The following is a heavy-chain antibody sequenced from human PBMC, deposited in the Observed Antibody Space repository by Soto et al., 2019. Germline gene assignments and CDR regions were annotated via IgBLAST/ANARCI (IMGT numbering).Heavy chain of an antibody. CDR3: AKDMVRGVIKPTN. D-gene: IGHD3-10*01. CDR2: ISWNSGSI. CDR1: GFTFDDYA. V-gene: IGHV3-9*01. Sequence: GGSLRLSCAASGFTFDDYAMHWVRQAPGKGLEWVSGISWNSGSIGYADSVKGRFTISRDNAKNSLYLQMNSLRAEDTALYYCAKDMVRGVIKPTNWGQGTLVTVSS. J-gene: IGHJ4*02.